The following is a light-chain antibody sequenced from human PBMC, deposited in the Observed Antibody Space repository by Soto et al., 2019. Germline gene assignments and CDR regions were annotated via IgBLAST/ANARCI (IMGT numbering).Light chain of an antibody. V-gene: IGLV6-57*04. CDR3: QSYDTSNQV. CDR1: SGSIANNY. CDR2: ENR. Sequence: NFMLTQPHSVSESPGKTVTITCTRSSGSIANNYVQWYQQRPGSAPSAVIFENRQRPSGVPDRFSGSIDGSSNSASLTISGLKTEDEADYHCQSYDTSNQVFGGGTQLTVL. J-gene: IGLJ3*02.